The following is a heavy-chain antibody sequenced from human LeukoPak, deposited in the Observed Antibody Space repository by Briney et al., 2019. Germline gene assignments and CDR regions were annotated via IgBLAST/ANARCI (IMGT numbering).Heavy chain of an antibody. V-gene: IGHV4-59*01. CDR3: ARDAGDYGDSDAFDI. CDR1: GGSICSYY. CDR2: IYYSGST. Sequence: SETLSLTCTVSGGSICSYYWSWIRQPPGKGLEWIGYIYYSGSTNYNPSLKSRVTISVDTSKNQLSLKLSSVTAADTAVYYCARDAGDYGDSDAFDIWGQGTMVTVSS. D-gene: IGHD4-17*01. J-gene: IGHJ3*02.